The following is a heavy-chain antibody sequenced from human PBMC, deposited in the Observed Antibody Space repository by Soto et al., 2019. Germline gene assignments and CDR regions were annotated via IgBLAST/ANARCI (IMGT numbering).Heavy chain of an antibody. Sequence: EVQLVESGGGLVKPGGSLRLSCAASGFTFSSYSMNWVRQAPGKGLEWVSSISSSSSYIYYADSVKGRFTISRDNAKNSLYLQTNSLRAEDTAVYYCARDLTTVVTHFDYWGQGTLVTVSS. D-gene: IGHD4-17*01. CDR2: ISSSSSYI. CDR3: ARDLTTVVTHFDY. CDR1: GFTFSSYS. J-gene: IGHJ4*02. V-gene: IGHV3-21*01.